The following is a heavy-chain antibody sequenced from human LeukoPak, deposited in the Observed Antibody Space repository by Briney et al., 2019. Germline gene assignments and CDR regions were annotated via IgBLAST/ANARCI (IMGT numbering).Heavy chain of an antibody. D-gene: IGHD2-2*01. CDR3: ARGVVVVVPAATIDYYYYMDV. V-gene: IGHV4-4*07. CDR2: IYTSGST. J-gene: IGHJ6*03. Sequence: ASETLSLTCTVSGGSISSYYWSWIRQPPGKGLEWIGRIYTSGSTNYNPSLKSRVTMSVDTSKNQFSLKLSSVTAADTAVYYCARGVVVVVPAATIDYYYYMDVWGKGTTVTVSS. CDR1: GGSISSYY.